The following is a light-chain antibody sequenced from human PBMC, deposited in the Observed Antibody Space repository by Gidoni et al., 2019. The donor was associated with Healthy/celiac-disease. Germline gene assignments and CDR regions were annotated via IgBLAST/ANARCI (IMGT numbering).Light chain of an antibody. V-gene: IGKV3-15*01. J-gene: IGKJ1*01. Sequence: EIVMTQSPATLSVSPGERATLSCRASQSVSSNLAWYQQKPGQAPRLLIYGASTRATGIPARCSGSGYGKEFTLTISRLQSEDFAVYYCQKYNNWPLFGQGTKVEIK. CDR1: QSVSSN. CDR3: QKYNNWPL. CDR2: GAS.